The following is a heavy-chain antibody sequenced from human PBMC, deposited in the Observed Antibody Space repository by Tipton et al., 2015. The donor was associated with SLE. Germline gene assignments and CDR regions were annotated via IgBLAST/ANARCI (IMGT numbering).Heavy chain of an antibody. CDR3: ARGGFCSSARCYNSYYYMDV. CDR1: GYTFTSYG. V-gene: IGHV1-18*01. CDR2: ISALNGYT. D-gene: IGHD2-2*01. J-gene: IGHJ6*03. Sequence: QLVQSGVEVKKTGASVKVSCKTSGYTFTSYGISWVRQAPGQGLEWMGWISALNGYTDFAQNLQGRITMTTETSTSTTYMELRSLRPDDTAVYYCARGGFCSSARCYNSYYYMDVWGRGTTATVSS.